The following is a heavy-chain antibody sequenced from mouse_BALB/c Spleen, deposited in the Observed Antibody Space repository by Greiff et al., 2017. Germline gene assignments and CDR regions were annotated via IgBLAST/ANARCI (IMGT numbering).Heavy chain of an antibody. V-gene: IGHV5-6-4*01. CDR2: ISSGGSYT. Sequence: EVKLMESGGGLVKPGGSLKLSCAASGFTFSSYTMSWVRQTPEKRLEWVATISSGGSYTYYPDSVKGRFTISRDNAKNTLYLQMSSLKSEDTAMYYCARPSLYGNYLAYWGQGTLVTVSA. CDR1: GFTFSSYT. D-gene: IGHD2-10*02. J-gene: IGHJ3*01. CDR3: ARPSLYGNYLAY.